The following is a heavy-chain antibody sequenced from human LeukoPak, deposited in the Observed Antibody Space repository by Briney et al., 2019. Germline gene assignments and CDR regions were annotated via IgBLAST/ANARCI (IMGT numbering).Heavy chain of an antibody. D-gene: IGHD1-26*01. CDR3: ARGQWEIRFDP. Sequence: SETLSLTCAVYGGFFSGYYWSWIRQPPGKGLEWIGEINHSGSTNYNPSLKSRVTISVDTSKNQFSLKLNSVPAADTAVYYCARGQWEIRFDPWGQGTLVTVSS. CDR1: GGFFSGYY. J-gene: IGHJ5*02. V-gene: IGHV4-34*01. CDR2: INHSGST.